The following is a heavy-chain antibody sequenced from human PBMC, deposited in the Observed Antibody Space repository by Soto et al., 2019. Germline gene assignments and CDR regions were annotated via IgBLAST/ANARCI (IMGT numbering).Heavy chain of an antibody. CDR2: IYSSENT. Sequence: PSETLSLTCTFSGCSVSSSSYSWGWIRQSPGKGLEWIGTIYSSENTYYNPSLMSRVTISVDTSKNEFSLKLTSVTAADTAVYYCARSPLYSYYFDYWGQGTLVT. D-gene: IGHD2-15*01. CDR3: ARSPLYSYYFDY. J-gene: IGHJ4*02. CDR1: GCSVSSSSYS. V-gene: IGHV4-39*07.